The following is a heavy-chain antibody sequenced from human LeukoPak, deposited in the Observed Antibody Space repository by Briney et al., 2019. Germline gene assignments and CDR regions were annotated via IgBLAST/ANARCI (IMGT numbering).Heavy chain of an antibody. CDR1: GGSISSYY. J-gene: IGHJ5*02. D-gene: IGHD3-22*01. V-gene: IGHV4-59*01. CDR2: IYYSGST. Sequence: SETLSLTCTVSGGSISSYYWSWIRQPPGKGLEWIGYIYYSGSTNYNPSLKSRVTISVDTSKNQFSLKLSSVTAADTAVYYCARDRAYYDSSGYYPFDPWGQGTLVTVSS. CDR3: ARDRAYYDSSGYYPFDP.